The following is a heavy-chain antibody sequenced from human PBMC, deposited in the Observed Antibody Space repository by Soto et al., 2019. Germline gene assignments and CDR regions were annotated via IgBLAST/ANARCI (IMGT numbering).Heavy chain of an antibody. D-gene: IGHD3-3*01. Sequence: QVQLVQSGAEVKKPGASVKVSCKVSGYTLTELSMHWVRQAPGKGLEWMGGFDPEDGETIYAQKFQGRVTMTEDTXXDTAYMELSSLSSEDTAVYYCATDSRPNYDSSFDIWGQGTMVTVSS. CDR2: FDPEDGET. V-gene: IGHV1-24*01. J-gene: IGHJ3*02. CDR1: GYTLTELS. CDR3: ATDSRPNYDSSFDI.